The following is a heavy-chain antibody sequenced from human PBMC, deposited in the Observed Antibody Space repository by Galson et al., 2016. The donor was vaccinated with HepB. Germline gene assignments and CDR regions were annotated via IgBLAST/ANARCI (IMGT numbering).Heavy chain of an antibody. Sequence: SLRLSCAASGFTFSDWDFHWVRQAPGKGLDWVAVISKTGDTTFYGDSVKGRFTISRDNAKNSLYLQMNSLRDEDTAVYYCARGERGSYNSGYFDYWSQGNLVTVSS. CDR1: GFTFSDWD. CDR3: ARGERGSYNSGYFDY. J-gene: IGHJ4*03. D-gene: IGHD1-26*01. CDR2: ISKTGDTT. V-gene: IGHV3-30-3*01.